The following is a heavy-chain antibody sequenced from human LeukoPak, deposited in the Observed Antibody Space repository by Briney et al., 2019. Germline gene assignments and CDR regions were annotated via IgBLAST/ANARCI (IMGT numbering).Heavy chain of an antibody. V-gene: IGHV3-30-3*01. J-gene: IGHJ4*02. CDR1: GFTLSRYA. CDR3: ARDRGSAWAFDY. CDR2: MSYDGSKI. D-gene: IGHD3-16*01. Sequence: GGSLRLSCAASGFTLSRYAMHWVRQAPGKGLEWVATMSYDGSKIYYAESVKGRFTISRDTSKSTLSLQMNSLRVEDTAVYYCARDRGSAWAFDYWGQGTLVTVSS.